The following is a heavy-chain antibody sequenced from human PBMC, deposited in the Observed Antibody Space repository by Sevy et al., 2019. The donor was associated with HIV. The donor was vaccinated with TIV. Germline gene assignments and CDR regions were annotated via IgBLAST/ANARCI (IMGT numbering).Heavy chain of an antibody. J-gene: IGHJ4*02. CDR2: LSFGCGKI. V-gene: IGHV3-23*01. CDR3: AREGCTRPHDY. D-gene: IGHD2-8*01. Sequence: GGSLSLSCAASGFAFYDYSMSWIRQAPGKGLEWVATLSFGCGKINYADSVKGRFTISRDNSKNSFYLQMDNLRVEDTALYYCAREGCTRPHDYWGQGTRSPSPQ. CDR1: GFAFYDYS.